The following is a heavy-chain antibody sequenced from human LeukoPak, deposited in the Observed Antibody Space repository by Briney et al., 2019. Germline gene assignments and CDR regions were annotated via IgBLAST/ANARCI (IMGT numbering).Heavy chain of an antibody. J-gene: IGHJ4*02. V-gene: IGHV3-20*04. CDR2: ISGSGGST. CDR3: ARAYTGYSSGWYFDY. D-gene: IGHD6-19*01. CDR1: GFTFSSYA. Sequence: GGSLRLSCAASGFTFSSYAMSWVRQAPGKGLEWVSAISGSGGSTGYADSVKGRFTISRDNAKNSLYLQMNSLRAEDTALYYCARAYTGYSSGWYFDYWGQGTLVTVSS.